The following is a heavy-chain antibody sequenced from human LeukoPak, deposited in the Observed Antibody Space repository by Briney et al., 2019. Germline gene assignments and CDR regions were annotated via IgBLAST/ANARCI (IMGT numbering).Heavy chain of an antibody. D-gene: IGHD7-27*01. Sequence: SGGSLRLSCAASGFTFSTYEINWVRQAPGKGLEWLSHISTSGSSIHYADSVKGRFTISRDNSKNTLYLQMNSLRAEDTAVYYCAKAANWGSFDYWGQGTLVTVSS. V-gene: IGHV3-48*03. CDR2: ISTSGSSI. CDR3: AKAANWGSFDY. J-gene: IGHJ4*02. CDR1: GFTFSTYE.